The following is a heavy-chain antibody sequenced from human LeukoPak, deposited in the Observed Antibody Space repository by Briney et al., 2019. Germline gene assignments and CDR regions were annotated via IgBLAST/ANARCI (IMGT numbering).Heavy chain of an antibody. D-gene: IGHD2-2*01. CDR1: GGSFSGYY. CDR3: ARGGSSTSYELNWFDP. V-gene: IGHV4-34*01. J-gene: IGHJ5*02. CDR2: INHSGST. Sequence: PSETLSLTCAVYGGSFSGYYWSWIRQPPGKGLEWIGEINHSGSTNYNPSLKSRVTISVDTSKNQFSLKLSSVTAADTAVYYCARGGSSTSYELNWFDPWGQGTLVTVSS.